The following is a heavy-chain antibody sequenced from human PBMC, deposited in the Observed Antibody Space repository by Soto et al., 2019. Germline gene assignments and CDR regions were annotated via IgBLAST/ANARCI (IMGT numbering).Heavy chain of an antibody. Sequence: QVQLVQSGAEVKKPGASVKVSCKASGYTFTSYGISWVRQVPGQGLEWMGWISAYNGNTNYAQKLQGRVTMTTDTSTSAAYMELRSRRADDTAVYYCARGWFGEPTYGMDVWGQGTTVTVSS. D-gene: IGHD3-10*01. CDR3: ARGWFGEPTYGMDV. J-gene: IGHJ6*02. CDR1: GYTFTSYG. V-gene: IGHV1-18*01. CDR2: ISAYNGNT.